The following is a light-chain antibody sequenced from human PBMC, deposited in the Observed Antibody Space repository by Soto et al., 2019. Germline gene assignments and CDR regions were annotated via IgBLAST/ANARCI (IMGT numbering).Light chain of an antibody. CDR3: QQYYTSPLT. J-gene: IGKJ3*01. V-gene: IGKV3-20*01. CDR1: QRVGSTS. CDR2: GAS. Sequence: EFVLTQSPGTLSLSPGERAALSCRASQRVGSTSLAWYQQKPGHIPRLLIYGASSRATGIPDRFSGSGSGTDFTLTISRLEPEDFAVYYCQQYYTSPLTFGPGTKVDIK.